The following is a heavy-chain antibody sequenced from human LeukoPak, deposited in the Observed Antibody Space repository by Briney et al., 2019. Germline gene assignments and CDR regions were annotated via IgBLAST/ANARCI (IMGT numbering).Heavy chain of an antibody. CDR1: GFTFSSYA. D-gene: IGHD3-3*01. CDR3: AKGNYDFWSGYPGLSYFDY. J-gene: IGHJ4*02. Sequence: GGSLRLSCAASGFTFSSYAMSWVRQAPGKGLEWVSAISGSGVATYYADSVKGRFTISRNNSKNTLYLQMNSLRAGDTAVYYCAKGNYDFWSGYPGLSYFDYWGQGTLVTVSS. V-gene: IGHV3-23*01. CDR2: ISGSGVAT.